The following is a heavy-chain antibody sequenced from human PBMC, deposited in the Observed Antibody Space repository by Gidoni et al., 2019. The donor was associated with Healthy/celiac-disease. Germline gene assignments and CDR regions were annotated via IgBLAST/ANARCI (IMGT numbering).Heavy chain of an antibody. J-gene: IGHJ4*02. CDR3: ARGKAAAGNFGGAPHRGRS. CDR2: INHSGST. V-gene: IGHV4-34*01. CDR1: GGSFSGYY. Sequence: QVQLQQWGAGLLQPSETLSLTCAVYGGSFSGYYWSWIRQPPGKGREWIGEINHSGSTNYNPALKSRVTISVDTSKNQFSLKLSSVTAADTAVYYCARGKAAAGNFGGAPHRGRSWGQGTLVTVSS. D-gene: IGHD6-13*01.